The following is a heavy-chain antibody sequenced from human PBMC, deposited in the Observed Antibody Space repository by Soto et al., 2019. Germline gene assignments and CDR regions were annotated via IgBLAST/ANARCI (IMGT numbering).Heavy chain of an antibody. CDR1: GFTFSSYA. Sequence: EVQLLESGGGLVQPGGSLRLSCEASGFTFSSYAMSWVRQAPGKGLEWVSAISGSGGSTYYADSVKGRFTISRDNSKNALYLQMNGLRAEDTAVYYCAKIRIFGVVISYNWFDPWGQGTLVTVSS. D-gene: IGHD3-3*01. CDR3: AKIRIFGVVISYNWFDP. V-gene: IGHV3-23*01. CDR2: ISGSGGST. J-gene: IGHJ5*02.